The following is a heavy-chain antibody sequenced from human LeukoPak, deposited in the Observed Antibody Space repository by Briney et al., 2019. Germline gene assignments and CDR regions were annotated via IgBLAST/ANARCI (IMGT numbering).Heavy chain of an antibody. D-gene: IGHD6-19*01. CDR2: IKQDGSEK. V-gene: IGHV3-7*01. J-gene: IGHJ4*02. CDR1: GFTFSSYW. CDR3: ARDLRIAVAGTPLD. Sequence: PGGSLRLSCAASGFTFSSYWMSWVRQAPGKGLEWVANIKQDGSEKYYVDSVKGRFTISRDNAKNSLYLQMNSLRAEDTAVYYCARDLRIAVAGTPLDWGQGTLVTVSS.